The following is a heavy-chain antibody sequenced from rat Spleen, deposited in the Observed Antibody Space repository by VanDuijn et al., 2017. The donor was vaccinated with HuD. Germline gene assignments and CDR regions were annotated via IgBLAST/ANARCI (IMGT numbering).Heavy chain of an antibody. D-gene: IGHD5-1*01. Sequence: QVQLKESGPGLVQPSQTLSLTCTVSGFSLSRYGVIWVRQPPGKGLEWMGVIWGNGNTNYNSALKSRLSISRDTSKSQVLLKVNSLQSDDTAIYICTRGLGDYWGQGVMVTVSS. J-gene: IGHJ2*01. CDR3: TRGLGDY. CDR2: IWGNGNT. CDR1: GFSLSRYG. V-gene: IGHV2-13*01.